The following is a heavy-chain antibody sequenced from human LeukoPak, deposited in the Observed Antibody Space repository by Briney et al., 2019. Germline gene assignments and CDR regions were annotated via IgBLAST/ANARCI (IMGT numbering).Heavy chain of an antibody. Sequence: GGSLRLSCAAPGFTFDDYAMHWVRQAPGKGLEWVSGISWNSGSIGYADSVKGRFTISRDNAKNSLYLQMNSLRAEDTALYYCAKAPASYYGGGWFDPGAREPWSPSPQ. J-gene: IGHJ5*02. CDR2: ISWNSGSI. CDR1: GFTFDDYA. D-gene: IGHD1-26*01. V-gene: IGHV3-9*01. CDR3: AKAPASYYGGGWFDP.